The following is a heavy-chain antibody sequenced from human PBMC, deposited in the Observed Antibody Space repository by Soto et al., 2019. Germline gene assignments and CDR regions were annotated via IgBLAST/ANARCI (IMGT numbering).Heavy chain of an antibody. J-gene: IGHJ3*02. Sequence: PGGSLRLSCAASGFTFSSYAMSWVRQAPGKGLEWVSAISGSGGSTYYADSVKGRFTISRDNSKNTLYLQMNSLRAEDTAVYYCAKDSYSGRNPNRLAFDIWGQGTMVTVSS. CDR2: ISGSGGST. CDR3: AKDSYSGRNPNRLAFDI. D-gene: IGHD5-12*01. V-gene: IGHV3-23*01. CDR1: GFTFSSYA.